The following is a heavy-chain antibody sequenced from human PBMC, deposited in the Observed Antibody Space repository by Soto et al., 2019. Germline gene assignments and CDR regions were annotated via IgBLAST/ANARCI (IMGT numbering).Heavy chain of an antibody. Sequence: EVQLVESGGGLVKPGGSLRLSCAASGFTFSSYSMNWVRQAPGKGLEWVSSISSSSSYIYYADSVKGRFTISRDNAKNSLDLQMNSLRAEDTAVYYCARDKELLGRYYYGMDVWGQGTTVTVSS. D-gene: IGHD2-15*01. V-gene: IGHV3-21*01. J-gene: IGHJ6*02. CDR2: ISSSSSYI. CDR3: ARDKELLGRYYYGMDV. CDR1: GFTFSSYS.